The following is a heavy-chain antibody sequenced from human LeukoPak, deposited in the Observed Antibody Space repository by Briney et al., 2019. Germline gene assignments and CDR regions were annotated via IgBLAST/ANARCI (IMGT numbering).Heavy chain of an antibody. CDR1: GGTFSSYA. CDR2: IIPIFGTA. CDR3: GGSGYYYYFDY. Sequence: SVKVSCKASGGTFSSYAISWVRQAPGQGLEWTGRIIPIFGTANYAQKFQGRVTITTDESTSTAYMELSSLRSEDTAVYYCGGSGYYYYFDYWGQGTLVTVSS. J-gene: IGHJ4*02. D-gene: IGHD3-22*01. V-gene: IGHV1-69*05.